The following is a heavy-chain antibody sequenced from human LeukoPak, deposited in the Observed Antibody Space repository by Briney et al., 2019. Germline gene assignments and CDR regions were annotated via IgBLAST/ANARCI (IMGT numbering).Heavy chain of an antibody. D-gene: IGHD5-18*01. J-gene: IGHJ4*02. CDR2: IKQDGSEK. CDR1: GFTFSSYW. CDR3: AREIGPIQLHLWGSAFDY. V-gene: IGHV3-7*01. Sequence: GGSLRLSCAASGFTFSSYWMSWVRQAPGKGLEWVANIKQDGSEKYYVDSVKGRFTISRDNAKNSLYLQTNSLRAEDTAVYYCAREIGPIQLHLWGSAFDYWGQGTLVTVSS.